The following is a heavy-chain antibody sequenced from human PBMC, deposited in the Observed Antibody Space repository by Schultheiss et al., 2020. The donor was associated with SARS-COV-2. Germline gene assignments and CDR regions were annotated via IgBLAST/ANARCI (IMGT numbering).Heavy chain of an antibody. Sequence: SETLSLTCTVSGGSISSYYWSWIRQPAGKGLEWIGRIYTSGSTNYNPSLKSRVTMSVDRSKNQFSLKLSSVTAADTAVYYCATSRGTQYSSFYFDYWGQGTLVTVSS. CDR1: GGSISSYY. CDR2: IYTSGST. V-gene: IGHV4-4*07. J-gene: IGHJ4*02. D-gene: IGHD6-6*01. CDR3: ATSRGTQYSSFYFDY.